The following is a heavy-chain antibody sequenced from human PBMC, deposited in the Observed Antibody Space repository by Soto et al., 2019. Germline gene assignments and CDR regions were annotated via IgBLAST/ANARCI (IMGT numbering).Heavy chain of an antibody. CDR3: AGDRSASGYNWFDP. Sequence: PSETLSLTCTVSGGSTSSFYLNWIRQSPGKELEWIGYIYSSGTTNYNPALQSRVTMSVDSSKNQFSLKLSSVTAADTAVYYCAGDRSASGYNWFDPWGQGTLVTVSS. CDR2: IYSSGTT. J-gene: IGHJ5*02. CDR1: GGSTSSFY. V-gene: IGHV4-59*01. D-gene: IGHD6-19*01.